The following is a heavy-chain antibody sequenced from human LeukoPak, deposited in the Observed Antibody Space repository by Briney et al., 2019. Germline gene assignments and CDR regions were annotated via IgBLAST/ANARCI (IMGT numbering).Heavy chain of an antibody. CDR2: IYDSGST. V-gene: IGHV4-59*11. Sequence: KPSETLSLTCTVSGGSISSHDWGWIRQPPGKGLEWIGYIYDSGSTTYNPSLKSRVTILVDTSKDQVSLKLSSVTAADTAVYYCARDHPFLYYYYYMDVWGKGTTVTVSS. J-gene: IGHJ6*03. CDR1: GGSISSHD. CDR3: ARDHPFLYYYYYMDV.